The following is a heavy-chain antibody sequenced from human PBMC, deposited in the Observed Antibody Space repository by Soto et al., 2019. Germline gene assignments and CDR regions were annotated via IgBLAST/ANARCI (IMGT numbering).Heavy chain of an antibody. V-gene: IGHV4-31*03. D-gene: IGHD1-20*01. J-gene: IGHJ4*02. CDR1: SGAISSGGYY. CDR2: MYYSGST. Sequence: QVQLQESGPGLVKPSQTLSLTCTVSSGAISSGGYYWSWIRQHPGKGLEWIGYMYYSGSTYYNPSLNSRVTISIDTSKNQFSLKLSSVTAADTAVYYCARFIPGTGNDYWVQGTLVTVSS. CDR3: ARFIPGTGNDY.